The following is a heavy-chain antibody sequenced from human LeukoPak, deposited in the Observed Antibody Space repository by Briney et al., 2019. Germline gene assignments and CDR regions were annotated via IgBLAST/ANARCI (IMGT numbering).Heavy chain of an antibody. CDR3: ARGDPRNYYDSSGYWGRFDY. CDR2: ISAYNGNT. Sequence: GASVKVSCKASGYTFTSYGISWVRQAPGQGLEWMGWISAYNGNTNYAQKLQGRVTITRDTSASTAYMELSSLRSEDTAVYYCARGDPRNYYDSSGYWGRFDYWGQGTLVTVSS. D-gene: IGHD3-22*01. J-gene: IGHJ4*02. V-gene: IGHV1-18*01. CDR1: GYTFTSYG.